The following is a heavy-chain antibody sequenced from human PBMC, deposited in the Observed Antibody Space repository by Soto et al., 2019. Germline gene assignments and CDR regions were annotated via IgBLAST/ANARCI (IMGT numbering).Heavy chain of an antibody. J-gene: IGHJ5*02. CDR2: TYYRSKWYN. CDR3: ARGHGDWFDP. CDR1: GDSVSSDSVA. V-gene: IGHV6-1*01. D-gene: IGHD4-17*01. Sequence: QVQLQQSSPALVKPSQTLSLTCAISGDSVSSDSVAWNWIRQSPSRCLEWLGRTYYRSKWYNDYAVSVKXXIXIXXDTSKNQFSLQLNSVTPEDTAVYYCARGHGDWFDPWGQGTLVTVSS.